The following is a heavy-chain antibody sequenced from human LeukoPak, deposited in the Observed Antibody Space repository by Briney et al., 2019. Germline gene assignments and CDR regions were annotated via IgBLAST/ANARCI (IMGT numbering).Heavy chain of an antibody. J-gene: IGHJ4*02. Sequence: SETLSLTRTVSGGSISSHYWSWIRQPPGKGLEWIGYIYYSGSTNYNPSLKSRVTISVDTSKNQFSLRLSSVTAADTAVYYCARGFDYWGQGTLVTVSS. CDR2: IYYSGST. V-gene: IGHV4-59*11. CDR3: ARGFDY. CDR1: GGSISSHY.